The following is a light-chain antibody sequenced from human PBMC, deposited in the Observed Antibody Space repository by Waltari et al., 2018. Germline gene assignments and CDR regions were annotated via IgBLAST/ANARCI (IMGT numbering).Light chain of an antibody. CDR1: RSLLHSNGNTY. CDR2: QVS. CDR3: MQGTYGPNT. J-gene: IGKJ4*01. V-gene: IGKV2-30*02. Sequence: DVVLTQSPVSLPVTLGQPASISCRSSRSLLHSNGNTYLHLFHQRPGQSPRRLFYQVSNRDPGVPDRFSVSGSGTDFTLKISRVEAEDVGMYYCMQGTYGPNTFGGGTKVEIK.